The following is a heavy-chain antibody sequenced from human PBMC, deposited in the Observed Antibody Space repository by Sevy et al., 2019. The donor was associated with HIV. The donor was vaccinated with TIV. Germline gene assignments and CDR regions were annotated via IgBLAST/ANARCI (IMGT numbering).Heavy chain of an antibody. CDR1: GFSFSSHW. Sequence: GGSLRLSCAASGFSFSSHWMSWVRQAPGKGLEWVANINPDGSAKYYVDSVKGRFTISRDNAKNSLSLQMNSLRAEDTAMYYCARDTGGIGMDVWGQGTTVTVSS. V-gene: IGHV3-7*01. D-gene: IGHD6-13*01. CDR3: ARDTGGIGMDV. J-gene: IGHJ6*02. CDR2: INPDGSAK.